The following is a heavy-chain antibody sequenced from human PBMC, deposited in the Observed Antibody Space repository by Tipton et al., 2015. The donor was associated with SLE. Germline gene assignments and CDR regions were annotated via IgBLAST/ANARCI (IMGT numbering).Heavy chain of an antibody. CDR2: ISGFAGST. J-gene: IGHJ6*02. Sequence: QLVQSGGGLVQPGGSLRLSCAASGFTFSSYAMSWVRQAPGKGLEWVSAISGFAGSTYYADSVKGRFTISRDNSKNTLYLQMNSLRAEDTAVYYCAKDGAAVARAYYYYYYGMDVWGQGTTVTVSS. D-gene: IGHD2-15*01. CDR3: AKDGAAVARAYYYYYYGMDV. CDR1: GFTFSSYA. V-gene: IGHV3-23*04.